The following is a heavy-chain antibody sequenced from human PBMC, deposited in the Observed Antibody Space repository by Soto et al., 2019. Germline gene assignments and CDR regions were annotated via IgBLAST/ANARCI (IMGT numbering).Heavy chain of an antibody. CDR3: ASWDLTPGGYYGMDV. V-gene: IGHV4-31*03. D-gene: IGHD1-26*01. Sequence: TLSLTCTVSGGSISSGGYYWSWIRQHPGKGLEWIGYIYYSGSTYYNPSLKSRVTISVDTSKNQFSLKLSSVTAADTAVYYCASWDLTPGGYYGMDVWGQGTTVTVSS. CDR2: IYYSGST. CDR1: GGSISSGGYY. J-gene: IGHJ6*02.